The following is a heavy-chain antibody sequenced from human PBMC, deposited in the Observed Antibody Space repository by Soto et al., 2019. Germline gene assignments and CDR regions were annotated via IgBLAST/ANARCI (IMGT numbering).Heavy chain of an antibody. J-gene: IGHJ5*02. V-gene: IGHV2-5*01. CDR1: GFSLTTSGVG. CDR3: VRRLTITPRQVVNCFDP. Sequence: PTQTLTLTCTFSGFSLTTSGVGVAWIRQPPGKALEWLTVIFWNDDKQYSPSLKSRLTITKDTPKNQVVLTMTNMDPADTATYYCVRRLTITPRQVVNCFDPWGQGTLVTVSS. D-gene: IGHD2-15*01. CDR2: IFWNDDK.